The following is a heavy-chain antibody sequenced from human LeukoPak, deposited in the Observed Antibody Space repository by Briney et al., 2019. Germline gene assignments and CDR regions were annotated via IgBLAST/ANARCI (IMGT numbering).Heavy chain of an antibody. CDR3: ARDQYDTWSRRGNFDS. D-gene: IGHD3-3*01. J-gene: IGHJ4*02. CDR1: GYTFGKYW. Sequence: GSLRLSCVASGYTFGKYWMSWVRQAPGKGLEWVANIKLDGSEKNYVDSVKGRFTISRDNTKNSLYLQMNSLRAEDTAVFYCARDQYDTWSRRGNFDSWGQGTLVIVSS. V-gene: IGHV3-7*03. CDR2: IKLDGSEK.